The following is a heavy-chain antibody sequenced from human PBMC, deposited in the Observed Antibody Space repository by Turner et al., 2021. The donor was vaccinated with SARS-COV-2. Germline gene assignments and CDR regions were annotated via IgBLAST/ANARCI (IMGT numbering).Heavy chain of an antibody. J-gene: IGHJ3*02. V-gene: IGHV1-18*01. Sequence: QVQLVQSGAEVKKPGASLKLPCKASGYGFISSAITWVRQAPGQGLAWRGWISPYNGNTNYAQKIQDRVTMTTDTSTSTVYMELRSLRSDDTAMYYCARIQPSRSFSEADAFDIWGQGTMVTVSS. CDR2: ISPYNGNT. D-gene: IGHD1-1*01. CDR1: GYGFISSA. CDR3: ARIQPSRSFSEADAFDI.